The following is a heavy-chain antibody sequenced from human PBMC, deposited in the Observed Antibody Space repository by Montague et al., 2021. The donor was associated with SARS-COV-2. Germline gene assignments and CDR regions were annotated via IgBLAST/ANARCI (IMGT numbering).Heavy chain of an antibody. CDR3: ARESGSGSYLVY. J-gene: IGHJ4*02. CDR1: GGSTSSSSYY. D-gene: IGHD3-10*01. V-gene: IGHV4-39*01. CDR2: IYYSGST. Sequence: SETLSLTCTVSGGSTSSSSYYWGWIRQPPGRGLEWIGSIYYSGSTYYNPSLKSRVTISVDTSKNQFSLKLSSVTAADTAVCYCARESGSGSYLVYWGQGTLVTVSS.